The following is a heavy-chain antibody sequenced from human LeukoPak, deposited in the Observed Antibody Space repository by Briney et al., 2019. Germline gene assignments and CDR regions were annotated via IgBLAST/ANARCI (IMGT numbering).Heavy chain of an antibody. J-gene: IGHJ4*02. Sequence: GGSLRLSCAASGFSVSSNYKSWVRQAPGKGLEWVSVIYSGGSTYYADSVKGRFTISRDNSKNTLYLQMNSLRAEDTAVYYCARGVEGVVRGVKPYFDYWGQGTLVTVSS. CDR3: ARGVEGVVRGVKPYFDY. CDR2: IYSGGST. D-gene: IGHD3-10*01. CDR1: GFSVSSNY. V-gene: IGHV3-66*01.